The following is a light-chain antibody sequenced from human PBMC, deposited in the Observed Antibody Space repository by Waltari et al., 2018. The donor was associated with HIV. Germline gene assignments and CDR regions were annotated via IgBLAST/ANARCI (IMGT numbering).Light chain of an antibody. CDR2: YND. Sequence: QSVLTQPPSVSEAPRQRVTISCSGSSSNIGNNAVNWYQQLPGKAPKLLIYYNDLLSSGVSDRFSGYKSGTSASLAISGLQSEDEADYYCAAWDDSLHGVVFGGGTKLTVL. V-gene: IGLV1-36*01. CDR3: AAWDDSLHGVV. CDR1: SSNIGNNA. J-gene: IGLJ3*02.